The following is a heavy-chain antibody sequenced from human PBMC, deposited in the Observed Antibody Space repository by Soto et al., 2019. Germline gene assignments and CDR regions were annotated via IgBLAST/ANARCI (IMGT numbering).Heavy chain of an antibody. V-gene: IGHV4-31*03. CDR3: ASGTFNDISFDS. CDR1: GGAIDTGGFY. J-gene: IGHJ4*02. D-gene: IGHD2-21*01. Sequence: QVQLQESGPGLVKPSQTLTLTCSVSGGAIDTGGFYWSWARQRPGKGLQWIGYIYYTGAAYYNPALKSRVVIALDTSANQFSLSLTSLTAADTAVYYCASGTFNDISFDSWGQGRLVTVSS. CDR2: IYYTGAA.